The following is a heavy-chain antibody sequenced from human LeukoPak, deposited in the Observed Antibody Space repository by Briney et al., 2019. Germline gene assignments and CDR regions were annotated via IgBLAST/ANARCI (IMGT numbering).Heavy chain of an antibody. V-gene: IGHV3-9*03. CDR1: GFTFDDYA. CDR2: ISWNSGSI. J-gene: IGHJ3*02. D-gene: IGHD1-26*01. CDR3: AKDRGGSFPGAFDI. Sequence: GGSLRLSCAASGFTFDDYAMHWVRQAPGKGLEWVTGISWNSGSISYADSVKGRFTISRDNAKNSLYLQMNSLRAEDMALYYCAKDRGGSFPGAFDIWGQGTMVTVSS.